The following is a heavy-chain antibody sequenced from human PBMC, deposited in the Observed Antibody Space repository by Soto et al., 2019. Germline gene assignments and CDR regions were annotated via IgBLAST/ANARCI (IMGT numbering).Heavy chain of an antibody. J-gene: IGHJ4*02. V-gene: IGHV3-74*01. CDR1: GFTLTTHW. D-gene: IGHD3-22*01. Sequence: EVQLVESGGGLVRPGGSLRLSCAASGFTLTTHWMHWVRQVPEKGLAWVARINGDGSETTYADSLRGRLTISRDNAKNTLYLQLNNLRVEDTAVYYCAADSPHDDTVGGDYWGQGTLVTVSS. CDR3: AADSPHDDTVGGDY. CDR2: INGDGSET.